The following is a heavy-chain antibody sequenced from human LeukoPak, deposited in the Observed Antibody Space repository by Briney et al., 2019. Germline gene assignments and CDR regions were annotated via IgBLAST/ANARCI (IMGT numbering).Heavy chain of an antibody. CDR3: ARDPHDFYDSSGYPRTLAY. CDR2: ISCSGSYI. Sequence: GGSLLLSCAASGFTFSSYSMNWVRPGPGKGLEWVLSISCSGSYIYDAHSVKGPFTLSRDNAKNSLYLQINSLRAEDTAVYYCARDPHDFYDSSGYPRTLAYWGQGTLVTVSS. J-gene: IGHJ4*02. V-gene: IGHV3-21*01. CDR1: GFTFSSYS. D-gene: IGHD3-22*01.